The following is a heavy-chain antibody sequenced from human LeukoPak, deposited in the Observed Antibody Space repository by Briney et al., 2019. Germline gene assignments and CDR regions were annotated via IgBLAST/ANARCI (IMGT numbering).Heavy chain of an antibody. D-gene: IGHD5-24*01. Sequence: SETLSLTCAVSGYSISSGNYWGWLRQPPGKGLEWIGSIYHSGSTYYNPSLKSRVTISVDTSKNQFSLKLSSVTAADTAVYYCARDKAPLGPAQYNWFDPWGQGTLVTVSS. V-gene: IGHV4-38-2*02. CDR3: ARDKAPLGPAQYNWFDP. CDR2: IYHSGST. CDR1: GYSISSGNY. J-gene: IGHJ5*02.